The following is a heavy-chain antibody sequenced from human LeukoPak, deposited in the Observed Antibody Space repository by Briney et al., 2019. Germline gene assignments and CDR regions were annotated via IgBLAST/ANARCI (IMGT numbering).Heavy chain of an antibody. D-gene: IGHD3-22*01. V-gene: IGHV4-59*01. CDR3: ARLSSGRPHEYFQH. Sequence: SETLSLTCTVSGGSISSNYWSWIRQPPGKGLGWIGYIYNSGSTNYNPSLKSRATISVDTSKNQFSLKLTSVTAADTAVYYCARLSSGRPHEYFQHWGQGTLVTVSS. CDR1: GGSISSNY. J-gene: IGHJ1*01. CDR2: IYNSGST.